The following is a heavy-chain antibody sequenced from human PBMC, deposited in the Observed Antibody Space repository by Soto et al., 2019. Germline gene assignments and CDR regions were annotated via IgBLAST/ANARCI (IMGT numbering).Heavy chain of an antibody. CDR3: ARMWDYGGNTGSYFDY. Sequence: QVQLVQSGAEVKKPGASVKVSCKASGYTFTSYGISWVRQAPGQGLEWMGWISAYNGNTNYAQKLQGRVTMTTDTATSTAYMELRSLRSDDTAVYYRARMWDYGGNTGSYFDYWGQGTLVTVSS. CDR2: ISAYNGNT. J-gene: IGHJ4*02. D-gene: IGHD4-17*01. V-gene: IGHV1-18*01. CDR1: GYTFTSYG.